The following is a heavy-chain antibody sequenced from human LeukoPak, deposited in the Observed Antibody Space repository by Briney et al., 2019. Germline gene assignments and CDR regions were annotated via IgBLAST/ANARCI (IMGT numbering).Heavy chain of an antibody. CDR1: GGSISSYY. D-gene: IGHD2-15*01. J-gene: IGHJ4*02. V-gene: IGHV4-59*12. Sequence: SETLSLTCTVSGGSISSYYWSWIRQPPGKGLEWIGYIDYSGSTNYNPSLKSRVTISVDTSKNQFSLKLSSVTAADTAVYYCAREETTTSSGPDYWGQGTLVTVSS. CDR3: AREETTTSSGPDY. CDR2: IDYSGST.